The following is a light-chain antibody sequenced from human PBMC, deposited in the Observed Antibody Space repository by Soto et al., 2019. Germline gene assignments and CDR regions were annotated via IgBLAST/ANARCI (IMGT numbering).Light chain of an antibody. V-gene: IGLV2-11*01. CDR1: SGDIGGYNY. J-gene: IGLJ2*01. CDR3: CSLTTTTSLV. Sequence: QSALTQPRSVSGSPGQSVTISCTGASGDIGGYNYVSWYQHHPGKAPKLIIFDVNKRPSGVPDRFSGSKSGNTASLTISGLQAEDEADYYCCSLTTTTSLVFGGGTKLTVL. CDR2: DVN.